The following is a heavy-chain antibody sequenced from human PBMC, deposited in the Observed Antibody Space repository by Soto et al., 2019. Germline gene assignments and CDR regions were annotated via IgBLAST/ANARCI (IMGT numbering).Heavy chain of an antibody. CDR3: ARTGYSSGWFQLFDP. V-gene: IGHV2-70*01. Sequence: SGPTLVNPTQTLTLTCTFSGFSLSTSGMCVSWIRQPPGKALEWLALIDWDDDKYYSTSLKTRLPISKDTSKNQVVLTMTNMDPVDTATYYCARTGYSSGWFQLFDPWGQGTLVTVSS. CDR2: IDWDDDK. D-gene: IGHD6-19*01. J-gene: IGHJ5*02. CDR1: GFSLSTSGMC.